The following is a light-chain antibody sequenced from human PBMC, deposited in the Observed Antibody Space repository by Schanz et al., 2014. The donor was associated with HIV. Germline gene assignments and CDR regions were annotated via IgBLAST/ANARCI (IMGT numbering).Light chain of an antibody. CDR3: VAWDDSLSGQV. CDR1: NSNIGSNY. V-gene: IGLV1-47*01. J-gene: IGLJ3*02. Sequence: QSVLTQPPSASGTPGQRVTISCAGNNSNIGSNYVYWYQQLPGTAPKILIFRSSERPSGVPDRFSGSKSGTSASLAISGLRSEYEADYYCVAWDDSLSGQVFGGGTKLTVL. CDR2: RSS.